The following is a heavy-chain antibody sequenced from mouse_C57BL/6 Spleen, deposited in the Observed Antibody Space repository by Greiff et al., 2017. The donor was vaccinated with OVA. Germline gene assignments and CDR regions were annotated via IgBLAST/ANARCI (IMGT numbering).Heavy chain of an antibody. Sequence: QVQLQQPGAELVKPGASVKLSCKASGYTFTSYWMHWVKQRPGRGLEWIGRIDPDSGGTKYNEKFKSKATLTVDKPSSTAYMQLRSLTSEDSAVYDCARLSITTVVAMDCDVWGTGTTVTVSS. J-gene: IGHJ1*03. CDR1: GYTFTSYW. D-gene: IGHD1-1*01. CDR3: ARLSITTVVAMDCDV. V-gene: IGHV1-72*01. CDR2: IDPDSGGT.